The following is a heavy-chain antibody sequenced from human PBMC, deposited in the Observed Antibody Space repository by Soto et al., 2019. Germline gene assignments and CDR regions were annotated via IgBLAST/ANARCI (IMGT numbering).Heavy chain of an antibody. CDR3: ARDSMPPGYYYYYYMDV. CDR1: GFTFSSYW. D-gene: IGHD2-2*01. Sequence: GGSLRLSCAASGFTFSSYWMHWVRQAPGKGLVWVSRINSDGSSTSYADSVKGRFTISRDNAKNTLYLQMNSLRAEDTAVYYCARDSMPPGYYYYYYMDVWGKGTTVTVSS. V-gene: IGHV3-74*01. CDR2: INSDGSST. J-gene: IGHJ6*03.